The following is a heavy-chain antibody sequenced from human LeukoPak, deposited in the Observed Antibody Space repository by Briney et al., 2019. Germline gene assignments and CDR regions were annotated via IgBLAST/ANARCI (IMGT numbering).Heavy chain of an antibody. Sequence: PSETLSLTCTVSGGSISSSSYYWGWFRQPPGKGLEWIGSIYDSGSTYYDPSLESRVTISVDTSKNQFSLKLSSATAADTDVYYCARHLDTAMVFDYWGQGTLVTVSS. CDR1: GGSISSSSYY. D-gene: IGHD5-18*01. J-gene: IGHJ4*02. CDR3: ARHLDTAMVFDY. V-gene: IGHV4-39*01. CDR2: IYDSGST.